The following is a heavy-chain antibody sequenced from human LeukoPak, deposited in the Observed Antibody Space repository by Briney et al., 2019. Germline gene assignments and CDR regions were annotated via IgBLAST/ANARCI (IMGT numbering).Heavy chain of an antibody. CDR3: TTDGTYSSGWYYFDY. J-gene: IGHJ4*02. CDR1: GFTFSNAW. D-gene: IGHD6-19*01. Sequence: PGGSLRLSCAASGFTFSNAWMSWVRQAPGKGLERVGRIKSKTDGGTTDYAAPVKGRFTISRDDSKNTLYLQMNSLKTEDTAVYYCTTDGTYSSGWYYFDYWGQGTLVTVSS. V-gene: IGHV3-15*01. CDR2: IKSKTDGGTT.